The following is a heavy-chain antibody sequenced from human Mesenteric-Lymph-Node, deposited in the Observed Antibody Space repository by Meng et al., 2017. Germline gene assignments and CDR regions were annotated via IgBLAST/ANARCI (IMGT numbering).Heavy chain of an antibody. D-gene: IGHD6-19*01. V-gene: IGHV3-66*02. CDR1: GFTFSSYE. J-gene: IGHJ4*02. CDR2: IYSGGNT. CDR3: ASPPPGYSSGWYVY. Sequence: GESLKISCAASGFTFSSYEMNWVRQAPGKGLEWVSVIYSGGNTYYADSVKGRFTISRDNSKNTLYLQMSSLRAEDTAVYYCASPPPGYSSGWYVYWGQGTLVTVSS.